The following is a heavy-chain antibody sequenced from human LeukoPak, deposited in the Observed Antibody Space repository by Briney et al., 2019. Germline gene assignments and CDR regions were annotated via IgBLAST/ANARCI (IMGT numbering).Heavy chain of an antibody. CDR1: GGSFSGYY. CDR2: INHSGST. J-gene: IGHJ4*02. Sequence: PSETLSLTCAVYGGSFSGYYWSWIRQPPGKGLEWIGEINHSGSTNYNPSLKSRVTISVGTSKNQFSLKLSSVTAADTAVYYCARGATRYYYGSGNVKGGYWGQGTLVTVSS. D-gene: IGHD3-10*01. V-gene: IGHV4-34*01. CDR3: ARGATRYYYGSGNVKGGY.